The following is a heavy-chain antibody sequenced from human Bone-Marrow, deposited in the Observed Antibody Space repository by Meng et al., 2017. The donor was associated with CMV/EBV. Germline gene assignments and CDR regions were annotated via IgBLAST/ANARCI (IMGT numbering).Heavy chain of an antibody. D-gene: IGHD2-2*01. CDR1: GYTFTSYG. J-gene: IGHJ4*02. CDR2: INPNSGGT. CDR3: ARGYCSSTSCSRSEIDY. V-gene: IGHV1-2*02. Sequence: ASVKVSCKASGYTFTSYGISWVRQAPGQGLEWMGWINPNSGGTNYAQKFQGRVTMTRDTSISTAYMELSRLRSDDTAVYYCARGYCSSTSCSRSEIDYWGQGTLVTVSS.